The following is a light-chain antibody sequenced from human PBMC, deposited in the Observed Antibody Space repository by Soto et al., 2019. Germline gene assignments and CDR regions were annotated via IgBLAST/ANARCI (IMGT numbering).Light chain of an antibody. CDR2: GAS. J-gene: IGKJ4*01. Sequence: EIVMTQSPATLSVSPGERGTLSCRASQSMRSNVAWYQQRPGQAPRLLIFGASVRATGVPDRFSGSGSGTDFTLTINSLQSEDSAVYYCQNYNYWPPATFGGGTKVDIK. V-gene: IGKV3-15*01. CDR1: QSMRSN. CDR3: QNYNYWPPAT.